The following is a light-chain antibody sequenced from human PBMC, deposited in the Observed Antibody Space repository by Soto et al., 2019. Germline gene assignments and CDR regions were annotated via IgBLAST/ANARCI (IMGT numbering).Light chain of an antibody. J-gene: IGKJ1*01. Sequence: EIVFTQSPGTRPLSPGERAPLACRASQSVRHSLLAWYQQKPGQPPRLLIYDASTRDTATPEMFSGSGAGTEFTRTISRLEPEDVGVYYCPQYDTIVQTFGQGTKVDIK. CDR3: PQYDTIVQT. CDR1: QSVRHSL. CDR2: DAS. V-gene: IGKV3-20*01.